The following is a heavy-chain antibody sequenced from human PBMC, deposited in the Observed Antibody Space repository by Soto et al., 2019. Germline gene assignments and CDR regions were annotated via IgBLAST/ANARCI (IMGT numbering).Heavy chain of an antibody. V-gene: IGHV1-8*01. Sequence: QVPLVQSGAEVKKPGASVKVSCKASGYTFTSYDINWVRQATGQGLEWMGWMNPNSGNTGYAQKFQGRVTMTRNTSISTAYMEVSSLRSEDTAVYYCAQYSGSYYYYYGMDVWGQGTTVTVSS. CDR2: MNPNSGNT. CDR3: AQYSGSYYYYYGMDV. J-gene: IGHJ6*02. CDR1: GYTFTSYD. D-gene: IGHD1-26*01.